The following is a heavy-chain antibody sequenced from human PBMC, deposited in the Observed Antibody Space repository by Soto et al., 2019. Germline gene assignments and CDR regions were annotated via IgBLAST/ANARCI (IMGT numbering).Heavy chain of an antibody. V-gene: IGHV4-59*01. CDR1: GGSISSCY. Sequence: SETLSLTCTVSGGSISSCYWSWIRQPPGKGLKWIGYIYYSGSTNYSTSLKSRLTISKDTSKSQVVLTMTNMDPVDTATYYCARIFPLRFLEWLPHFDYWGQGTLVTVSS. J-gene: IGHJ4*02. CDR2: IYYSGST. CDR3: ARIFPLRFLEWLPHFDY. D-gene: IGHD3-3*01.